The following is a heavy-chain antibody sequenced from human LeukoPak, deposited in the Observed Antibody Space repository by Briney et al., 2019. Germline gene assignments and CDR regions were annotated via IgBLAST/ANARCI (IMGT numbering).Heavy chain of an antibody. CDR2: ISGSGGST. V-gene: IGHV3-23*01. CDR3: AKMELLSPEY. Sequence: GGSLRLSCAASGFTFSSYGMTWVRQAPGKGLEWVSAISGSGGSTYYADSVKGRFTISRDNSKNTLYLQMNSLRAEDTAVYYCAKMELLSPEYWGQGTLVTVSS. CDR1: GFTFSSYG. D-gene: IGHD1-7*01. J-gene: IGHJ4*02.